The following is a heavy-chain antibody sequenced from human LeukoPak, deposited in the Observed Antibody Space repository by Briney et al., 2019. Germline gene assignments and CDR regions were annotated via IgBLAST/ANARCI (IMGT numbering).Heavy chain of an antibody. D-gene: IGHD3-22*01. CDR2: ISGSGGST. CDR1: GFTFSSYA. Sequence: PGGSLRLSCAASGFTFSSYAMSWVRQAPGKGLEWVTAISGSGGSTYYADSVKGRFTISRDNSKNTLYLQMNSLRAEDTAVYYCAKEPDSSGYHTTGAFDIWGQGTMVTVSS. CDR3: AKEPDSSGYHTTGAFDI. V-gene: IGHV3-23*01. J-gene: IGHJ3*02.